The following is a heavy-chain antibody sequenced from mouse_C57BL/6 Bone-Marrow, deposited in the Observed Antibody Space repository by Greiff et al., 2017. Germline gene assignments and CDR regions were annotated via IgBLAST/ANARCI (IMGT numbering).Heavy chain of an antibody. V-gene: IGHV1-82*01. D-gene: IGHD2-2*01. CDR1: GYAFSSSW. CDR3: ARYYGYDWYFDV. CDR2: IYPGDGDT. J-gene: IGHJ1*03. Sequence: VQLQQSGPELVKPGASVKISCKASGYAFSSSWMNWVKQRPGKGLEWIGRIYPGDGDTNYNGKFKGKATLTADKSSSTAYMQLSSLTSEDSAVYFCARYYGYDWYFDVWGTGTTVTVSS.